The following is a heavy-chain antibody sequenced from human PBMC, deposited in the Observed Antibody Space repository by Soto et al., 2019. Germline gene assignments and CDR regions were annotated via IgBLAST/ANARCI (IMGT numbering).Heavy chain of an antibody. Sequence: EVQLVEAGGGLIQPGGSLRLSCAASGFTVSSNYMSWVRQAPGTGLEWVSVIYSGGSTYYADSVKGRFTISRDNSKNTLYLQMNSLRAEDTAVYYCASGPAAANLYYYYGMDVWGQGTTVTVSS. V-gene: IGHV3-53*01. D-gene: IGHD6-13*01. J-gene: IGHJ6*02. CDR1: GFTVSSNY. CDR3: ASGPAAANLYYYYGMDV. CDR2: IYSGGST.